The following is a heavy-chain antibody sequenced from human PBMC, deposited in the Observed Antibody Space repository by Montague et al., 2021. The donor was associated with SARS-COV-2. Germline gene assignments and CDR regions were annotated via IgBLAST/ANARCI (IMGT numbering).Heavy chain of an antibody. V-gene: IGHV3-30*04. Sequence: SLRLSCAASGFTFTSYPMHWVRQAPGKGLEWLAIVSFNGAKQYYADSVNGRFTISRDNSKNTLFLQMNSLRAEDTAVYFCARVKTGPYVPIDFWGQGTLVTVSS. J-gene: IGHJ4*02. CDR1: GFTFTSYP. D-gene: IGHD1-1*01. CDR3: ARVKTGPYVPIDF. CDR2: VSFNGAKQ.